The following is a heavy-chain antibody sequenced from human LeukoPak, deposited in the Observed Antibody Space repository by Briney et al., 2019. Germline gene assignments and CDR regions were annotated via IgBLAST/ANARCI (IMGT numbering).Heavy chain of an antibody. V-gene: IGHV3-49*03. CDR2: IRSKAYGGTT. Sequence: GGSLRLSCTASGFTFGDYAMSWFRQAPGKGLEWVGFIRSKAYGGTTEYAASVKGRLTISRDDSKRIAYLQMNSLKTEDTAVYYCALSPRYSYGYGYWGQGTLVTVSS. D-gene: IGHD5-18*01. CDR1: GFTFGDYA. CDR3: ALSPRYSYGYGY. J-gene: IGHJ4*02.